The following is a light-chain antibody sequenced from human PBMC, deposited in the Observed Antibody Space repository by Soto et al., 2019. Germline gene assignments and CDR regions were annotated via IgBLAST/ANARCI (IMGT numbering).Light chain of an antibody. CDR1: QSVSSSY. V-gene: IGKV3-20*01. CDR3: QQYGSSST. CDR2: GAS. J-gene: IGKJ1*01. Sequence: EIVLTQSPGTLSLSPGERVTLSCRASQSVSSSYLAWYQQKPGQAPRLLIYGASNRATGIPDRFSGSGSGTDFTLTISRLEPEDFAVYYCQQYGSSSTFGQGTKVEIK.